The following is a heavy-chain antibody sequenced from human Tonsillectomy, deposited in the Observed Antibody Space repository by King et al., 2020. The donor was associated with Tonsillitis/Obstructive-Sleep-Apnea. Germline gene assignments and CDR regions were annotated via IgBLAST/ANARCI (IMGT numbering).Heavy chain of an antibody. CDR1: GYTFTTYA. Sequence: VQLVESGSELKKPGASVKVSCKASGYTFTTYAINWVRQAPGQGLEWMGWIATDSGNPTYAQGFAGRFVFSLDTSVSTAYLQIGRLTPEDTAVYFCARGAYSATRTFDPWGQGTLVTVSS. V-gene: IGHV7-4-1*01. J-gene: IGHJ5*02. CDR3: ARGAYSATRTFDP. D-gene: IGHD2-21*01. CDR2: IATDSGNP.